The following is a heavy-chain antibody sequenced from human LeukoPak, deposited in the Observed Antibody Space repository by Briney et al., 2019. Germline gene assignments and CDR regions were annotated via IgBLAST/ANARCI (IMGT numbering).Heavy chain of an antibody. CDR3: ARDSVLPASLLTIFGMVNRFDP. D-gene: IGHD3-3*01. CDR1: GYTFTGYY. J-gene: IGHJ5*02. CDR2: INPNSGGT. Sequence: ASVKVSCKASGYTFTGYYMHWVRQAPGQGLEWMGWINPNSGGTNYAQKLQGRVTMTTDTSTSTAYMELRSLRSDDTAVYYCARDSVLPASLLTIFGMVNRFDPWGQGTLVTVSS. V-gene: IGHV1-2*02.